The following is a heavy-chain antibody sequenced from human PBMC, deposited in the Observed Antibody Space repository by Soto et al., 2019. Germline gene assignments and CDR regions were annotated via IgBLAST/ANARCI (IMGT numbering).Heavy chain of an antibody. Sequence: ASEMVSCKACGYTFTSYGISWVRQTPGQGLEWMGWISAYNGNTNYAQKLQGRVTMTTDTSTSTAYMELRSLRSDDTAVYYCARDRDYDFWSGYPTMKWFDPWG. CDR2: ISAYNGNT. CDR1: GYTFTSYG. D-gene: IGHD3-3*01. J-gene: IGHJ5*02. CDR3: ARDRDYDFWSGYPTMKWFDP. V-gene: IGHV1-18*01.